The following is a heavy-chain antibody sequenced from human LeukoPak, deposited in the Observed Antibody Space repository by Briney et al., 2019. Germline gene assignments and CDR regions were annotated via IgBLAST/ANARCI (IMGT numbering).Heavy chain of an antibody. CDR3: ARDRGSYNGMDV. V-gene: IGHV3-13*01. J-gene: IGHJ6*02. D-gene: IGHD3-16*01. CDR2: IGTAGDT. Sequence: GGSLRLSCAASGFTFSSYDMHWVRQATGKGLEWVSAIGTAGDTYYPGSVKGRFTISRENAKNSLHLQMNSLRAGDTAVYYCARDRGSYNGMDVWGQGTTVTVSS. CDR1: GFTFSSYD.